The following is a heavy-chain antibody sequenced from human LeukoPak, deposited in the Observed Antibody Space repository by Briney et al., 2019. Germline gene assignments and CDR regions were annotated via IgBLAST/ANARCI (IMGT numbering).Heavy chain of an antibody. CDR3: ARADGGVRGYYFDY. J-gene: IGHJ4*02. D-gene: IGHD3-10*01. Sequence: SQTLSLTCTVSGASISSGGYYWSWVRQDPGKGLEWIGYIYYGGSTYYNPSLKSRITISVDTSKNQFSLELSSVTAAVTAVYFCARADGGVRGYYFDYWGQGIMVTVSS. CDR1: GASISSGGYY. CDR2: IYYGGST. V-gene: IGHV4-31*03.